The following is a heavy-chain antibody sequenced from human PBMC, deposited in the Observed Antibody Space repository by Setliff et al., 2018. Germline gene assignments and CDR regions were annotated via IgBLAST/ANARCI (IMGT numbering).Heavy chain of an antibody. V-gene: IGHV1-18*01. J-gene: IGHJ6*02. CDR2: IKTFSFKA. CDR3: ARFRVSSGGYNYYTMDV. Sequence: SVKVSCKASGYTFVNYGINWVRQAPGQGLEWVGWIKTFSFKANYAQKFQDRVTITTDTSTTTVHMELRGLRFDDTATYYCARFRVSSGGYNYYTMDVWGQGTTVTVSS. CDR1: GYTFVNYG. D-gene: IGHD1-26*01.